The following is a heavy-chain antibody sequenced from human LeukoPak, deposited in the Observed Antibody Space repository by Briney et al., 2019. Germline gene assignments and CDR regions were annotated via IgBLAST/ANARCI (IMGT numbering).Heavy chain of an antibody. CDR1: GFTFSSYA. J-gene: IGHJ3*02. CDR2: ISGSGGST. Sequence: GGSLRLSCAASGFTFSSYAVSWVRQAPGKGLEWVSAISGSGGSTYYADCVKSRFTISRDNSKHTLYLQMNSVRAEDTAVYYCAKDRLWDCGGDCYFDAFDIWGQGTMVTVSS. V-gene: IGHV3-23*01. D-gene: IGHD2-21*02. CDR3: AKDRLWDCGGDCYFDAFDI.